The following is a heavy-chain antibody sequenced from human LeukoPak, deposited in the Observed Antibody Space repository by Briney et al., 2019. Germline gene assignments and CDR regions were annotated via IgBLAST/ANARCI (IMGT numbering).Heavy chain of an antibody. CDR3: AKVPSKDFWSGYLPTI. J-gene: IGHJ4*02. D-gene: IGHD3-3*01. CDR2: ISGSGGST. CDR1: GFTFSSYA. Sequence: GGSLRLSCAASGFTFSSYAMSWVRQAPGKGLEWVSAISGSGGSTYYADSVKGRFTISRDNSKNTLYLQMNSLRAEDTAVYYCAKVPSKDFWSGYLPTIWGQGTLVTVSS. V-gene: IGHV3-23*01.